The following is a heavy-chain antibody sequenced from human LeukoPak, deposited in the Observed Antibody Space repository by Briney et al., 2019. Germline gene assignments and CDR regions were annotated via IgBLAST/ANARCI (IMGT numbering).Heavy chain of an antibody. CDR2: ISSSGSTT. CDR3: ARDNYDSSGYYFD. CDR1: GFTFSSYE. J-gene: IGHJ4*02. V-gene: IGHV3-48*03. Sequence: GGSLRLSCAASGFTFSSYEMNWVRQAPGKGLEWVSYISSSGSTTHYADSVKGRFTISRDNAKKSLYLQMNSLRAEDTVVYYCARDNYDSSGYYFDWGQGTLVTVSS. D-gene: IGHD3-22*01.